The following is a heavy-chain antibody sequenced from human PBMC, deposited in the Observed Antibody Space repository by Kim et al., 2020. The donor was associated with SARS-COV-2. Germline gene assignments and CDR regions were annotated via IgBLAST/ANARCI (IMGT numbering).Heavy chain of an antibody. D-gene: IGHD2-15*01. Sequence: SETLSLTCAVYGGSFSGYYWSWIRQPPGKGLEWIGEINHSGSTNYNPSLKSRVTISVDTSKNQFSLKLSSVTAADTAVYYCARGLHPLIVVVVAATPGGSVYFDYWGQGTLVTVSS. CDR1: GGSFSGYY. CDR2: INHSGST. V-gene: IGHV4-34*01. J-gene: IGHJ4*02. CDR3: ARGLHPLIVVVVAATPGGSVYFDY.